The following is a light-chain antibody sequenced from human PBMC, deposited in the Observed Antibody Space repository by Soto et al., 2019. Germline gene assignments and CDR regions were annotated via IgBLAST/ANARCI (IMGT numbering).Light chain of an antibody. V-gene: IGLV2-14*01. J-gene: IGLJ1*01. CDR3: SSYASSSIPYV. CDR1: TSDVGAYNY. Sequence: QSVLTQPVSVSGSPGQSITISCTGTTSDVGAYNYVSWYQQHTDKAPKLMIYDVSNRPSGVSNRFSGSKSGNTASLTISGLQAEDEADYYCSSYASSSIPYVFGTGTKLTVL. CDR2: DVS.